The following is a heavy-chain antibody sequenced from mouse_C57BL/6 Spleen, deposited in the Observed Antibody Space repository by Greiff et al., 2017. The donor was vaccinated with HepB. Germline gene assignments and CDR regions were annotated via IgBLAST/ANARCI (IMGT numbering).Heavy chain of an antibody. D-gene: IGHD1-1*01. V-gene: IGHV1-76*01. CDR1: GYTFTDYY. J-gene: IGHJ4*01. Sequence: QVHVMQSGAELVRPGASVKLSCKASGYTFTDYYINWVKQRPGQGLEWIARIYPGSGNTYYNEKFKGKATLTAEKSSSTAYMQLSSLTSEDSAVYFCARNYCGSSWDAMDYWGKGTSVTVSS. CDR3: ARNYCGSSWDAMDY. CDR2: IYPGSGNT.